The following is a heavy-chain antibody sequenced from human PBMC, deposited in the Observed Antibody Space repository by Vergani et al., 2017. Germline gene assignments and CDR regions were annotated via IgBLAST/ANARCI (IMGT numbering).Heavy chain of an antibody. Sequence: QVQLQESGPGLVKPPGTLSLTCAVSGDSISSSDWWNWVRQPPGKGLEWIGEIYHSGNTNYNPSLKSRVTISVDKAKNQFSLKLSSVTAADTAVYYCARVDSNDAFDIWGQGTMVTVSS. CDR3: ARVDSNDAFDI. D-gene: IGHD2-2*03. J-gene: IGHJ3*02. CDR1: GDSISSSDW. CDR2: IYHSGNT. V-gene: IGHV4-4*03.